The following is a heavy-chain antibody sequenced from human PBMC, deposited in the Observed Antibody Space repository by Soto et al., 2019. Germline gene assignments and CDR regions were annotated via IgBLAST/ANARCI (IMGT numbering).Heavy chain of an antibody. V-gene: IGHV3-49*04. Sequence: GGSLRLSCTASGFTFGDYAMSWVRQAPGKGLEWVGFIRSKAYGGTTEYAASVKGRFTISRDDSKSIAYLQMNSLKTEDTAVYYCIKDYLNDMDVWGQGTTVTVSS. CDR3: IKDYLNDMDV. CDR2: IRSKAYGGTT. D-gene: IGHD4-17*01. J-gene: IGHJ6*02. CDR1: GFTFGDYA.